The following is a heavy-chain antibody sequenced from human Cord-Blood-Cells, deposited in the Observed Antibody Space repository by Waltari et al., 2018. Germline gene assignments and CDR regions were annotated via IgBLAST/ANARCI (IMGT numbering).Heavy chain of an antibody. Sequence: QLQLQESGPGLVKPSETLSLTCTVSGRSISISSYYWGWIRQPPGKGLEWIGSIYYSGSTYYNPSLKSRVTISVDTAKNQFSLKLSSVTAADTAVYYCARFGGPGGPLDYWGQGTLVTVSS. CDR1: GRSISISSYY. D-gene: IGHD3-10*01. CDR2: IYYSGST. J-gene: IGHJ4*02. V-gene: IGHV4-39*01. CDR3: ARFGGPGGPLDY.